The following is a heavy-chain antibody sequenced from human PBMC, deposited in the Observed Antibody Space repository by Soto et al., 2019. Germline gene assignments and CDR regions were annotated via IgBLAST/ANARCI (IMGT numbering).Heavy chain of an antibody. CDR3: ARDGRLYGDNDFDY. J-gene: IGHJ4*02. CDR2: ISSSSSYI. D-gene: IGHD4-17*01. Sequence: GGSLRLSCAASGFTFSSYSMNWVRQAPGKGLEWVSSISSSSSYIYYADSVKGRFTISRDNAKNSLYLQMNRLRAEDTAVYYCARDGRLYGDNDFDYWGQGTRVTVFS. CDR1: GFTFSSYS. V-gene: IGHV3-21*01.